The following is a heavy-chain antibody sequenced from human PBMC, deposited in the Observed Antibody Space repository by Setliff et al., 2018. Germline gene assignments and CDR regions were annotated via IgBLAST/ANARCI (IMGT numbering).Heavy chain of an antibody. CDR3: ARENLNYNFWSGYYRYYYYGMDV. V-gene: IGHV3-11*04. CDR1: GFTFSDYY. Sequence: PGGSLRLSCAASGFTFSDYYMSWIRQAPRKGLEWVSYISSSSSTIYYADSVKGRFTISRDNAKNSLYLQMNSLRAEDTAVYYCARENLNYNFWSGYYRYYYYGMDVWGQGTTVTVSS. J-gene: IGHJ6*02. CDR2: ISSSSSTI. D-gene: IGHD3-3*01.